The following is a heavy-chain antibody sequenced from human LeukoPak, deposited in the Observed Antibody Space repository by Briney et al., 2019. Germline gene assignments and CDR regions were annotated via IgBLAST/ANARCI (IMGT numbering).Heavy chain of an antibody. Sequence: SETLSLTCAVSGGSISSGGYSWSWIRQPAGKGLEWIGRIYTSGSTNYNPSLKSRVTMSVDTSKNQFSLKLSSVTAADTAVYYCARDLDEYYFDYWGQGTLVTVSS. CDR1: GGSISSGGYS. CDR2: IYTSGST. V-gene: IGHV4-61*02. D-gene: IGHD3-9*01. J-gene: IGHJ4*02. CDR3: ARDLDEYYFDY.